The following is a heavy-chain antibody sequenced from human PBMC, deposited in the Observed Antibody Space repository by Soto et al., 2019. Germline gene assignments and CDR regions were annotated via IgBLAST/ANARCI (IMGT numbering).Heavy chain of an antibody. D-gene: IGHD6-13*01. V-gene: IGHV4-4*02. Sequence: SETLSLTCAVSGGSIGTMDWWTWVRQPPGKGLQWIGEIHHTGSTNYNPSLQSRVTISIDESWTSFSLNLDSVTAADTAVYYCAARRDAGPVWGPGMLVTAPQ. CDR2: IHHTGST. J-gene: IGHJ4*02. CDR1: GGSIGTMDW. CDR3: AARRDAGPV.